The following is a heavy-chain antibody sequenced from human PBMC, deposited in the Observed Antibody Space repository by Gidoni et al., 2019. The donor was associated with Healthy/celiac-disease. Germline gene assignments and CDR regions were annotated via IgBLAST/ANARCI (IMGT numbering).Heavy chain of an antibody. J-gene: IGHJ6*02. CDR1: GGPFSSYA. CDR2: IIPILGIA. Sequence: QVQLVQSGAEVTKPGSSVKVSCKASGGPFSSYAISWVRQAPGQGLEWMGRIIPILGIANYAQKFQGRVTITADKSTSTAYMELSSLRSEDTAVYYCARDRYGDYGMDVWGQGTTVTVSS. V-gene: IGHV1-69*04. CDR3: ARDRYGDYGMDV. D-gene: IGHD4-17*01.